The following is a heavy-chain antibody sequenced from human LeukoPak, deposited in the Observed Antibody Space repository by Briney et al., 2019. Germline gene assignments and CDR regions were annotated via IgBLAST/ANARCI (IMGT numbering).Heavy chain of an antibody. J-gene: IGHJ5*02. CDR1: GGSFSGYY. CDR2: INHSGST. D-gene: IGHD3-10*01. Sequence: SETLSLTCAVYGGSFSGYYWSWIRQPPGKGLEWIGEINHSGSTNYNPSLKSRVTISVDTSKNQFSLKLSSVTAADTAVYYCARRPAGSYWFDPWGQGTLVTVSS. V-gene: IGHV4-34*01. CDR3: ARRPAGSYWFDP.